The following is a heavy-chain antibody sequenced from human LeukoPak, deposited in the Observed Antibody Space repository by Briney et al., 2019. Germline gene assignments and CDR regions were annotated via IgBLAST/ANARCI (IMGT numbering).Heavy chain of an antibody. D-gene: IGHD3-10*01. J-gene: IGHJ4*02. Sequence: GESLKISCQGSGYSFTNYWISWVRQMPEKGLEWMGRINPIDSYTKYSPSFQSHVTILVDKSINTAYLQWSSLKASDTAIYYCARRGSGSYLDFDYWGQGTVVTVSS. CDR2: INPIDSYT. CDR1: GYSFTNYW. V-gene: IGHV5-10-1*01. CDR3: ARRGSGSYLDFDY.